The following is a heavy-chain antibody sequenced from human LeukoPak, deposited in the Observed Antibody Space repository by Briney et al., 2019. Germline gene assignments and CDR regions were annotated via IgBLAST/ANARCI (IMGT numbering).Heavy chain of an antibody. J-gene: IGHJ4*02. CDR2: IYHSGST. CDR3: ARAYGDYFDY. CDR1: GVSISSGNW. V-gene: IGHV4-4*02. Sequence: SGTLSLTCAVSGVSISSGNWWSWVRQPPGKGLEWIGEIYHSGSTNYNPSLKSRVTISVDTSKNQFSLKLSSVTAADTAVYYCARAYGDYFDYWGQGTLVTVSS. D-gene: IGHD4-17*01.